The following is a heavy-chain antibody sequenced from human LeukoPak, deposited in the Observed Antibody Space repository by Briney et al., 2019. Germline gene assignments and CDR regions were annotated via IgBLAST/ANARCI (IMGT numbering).Heavy chain of an antibody. CDR3: ARVIGSYGDSAY. J-gene: IGHJ4*02. CDR1: GLTFSSFS. Sequence: PGGSLRLSYAASGLTFSSFSMNWVRQAPGKGLEWISYITSSSSSTYYADSVKGRFTISRDNAKNSLYLQMNSLRAEDTAVYYCARVIGSYGDSAYWGQGTLVTVSS. D-gene: IGHD4-17*01. V-gene: IGHV3-48*04. CDR2: ITSSSSST.